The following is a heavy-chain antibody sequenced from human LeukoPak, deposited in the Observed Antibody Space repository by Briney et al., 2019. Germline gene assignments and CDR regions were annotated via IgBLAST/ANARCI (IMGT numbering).Heavy chain of an antibody. V-gene: IGHV1-69*06. CDR3: ARVTEGAPEHYYYMDV. D-gene: IGHD4-11*01. CDR2: IIPIFGTT. CDR1: GGTFSSYA. J-gene: IGHJ6*03. Sequence: SVKVSCKASGGTFSSYAISWVRQAPGQGLEWMGGIIPIFGTTNYTQKFQGRVTITADKSTSTAYMELSSLRSEDTAVYYCARVTEGAPEHYYYMDVWGKGTTVTVSS.